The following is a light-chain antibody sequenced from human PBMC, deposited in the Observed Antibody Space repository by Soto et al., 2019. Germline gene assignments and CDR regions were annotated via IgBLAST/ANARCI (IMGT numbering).Light chain of an antibody. V-gene: IGKV1-33*01. J-gene: IGKJ4*01. CDR3: QHYDHLPPLS. Sequence: DIRLTQSPSSLSASVGDRVTITCQASQDIRNYLNWYQQKPGRAPNLLIYDASNLNTGVPSRFSGSGSGTDFTFTISSLQPEDIATYYCQHYDHLPPLSFGEGTKVEIK. CDR2: DAS. CDR1: QDIRNY.